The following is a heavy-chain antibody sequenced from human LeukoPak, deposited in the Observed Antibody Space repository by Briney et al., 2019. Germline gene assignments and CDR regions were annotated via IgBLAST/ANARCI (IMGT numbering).Heavy chain of an antibody. CDR3: ARGFPKFDY. V-gene: IGHV3-7*01. Sequence: GGSLRLSCAASGFTFSNYWMSWVRQAPGKGLEWVANINQDGSEKHYVDSVKGRFTISRDNAKNSLYLQMNSLRAEDTAVYYCARGFPKFDYWGQGTTVTVSS. CDR1: GFTFSNYW. J-gene: IGHJ4*02. CDR2: INQDGSEK.